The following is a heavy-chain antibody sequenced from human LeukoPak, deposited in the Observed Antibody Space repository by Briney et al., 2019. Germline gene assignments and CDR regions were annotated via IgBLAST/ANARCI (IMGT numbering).Heavy chain of an antibody. CDR2: IYSGGST. CDR1: GFTVSSNY. J-gene: IGHJ4*02. V-gene: IGHV3-66*01. D-gene: IGHD2-15*01. Sequence: PGGSLRLSCAASGFTVSSNYMSWVRQAPGKGPEWVSVIYSGGSTYYADSVKGRFTISRDNSKNTLYLQMNSLRAEDTAVYYCARDLQTTYCSGGSCYGSAVYWGQGTLVTVSS. CDR3: ARDLQTTYCSGGSCYGSAVY.